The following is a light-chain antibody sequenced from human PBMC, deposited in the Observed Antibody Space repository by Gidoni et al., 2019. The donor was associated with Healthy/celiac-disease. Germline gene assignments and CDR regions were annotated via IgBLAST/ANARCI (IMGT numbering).Light chain of an antibody. V-gene: IGKV1-5*03. CDR3: QQYNSYSRT. Sequence: DIQMTQSPSPLSASVGDRVTITCLASQSISSWLAWYQQKPGKAPKLLIYKASSLESGVPSRFSGSGSGTEFTLTISSLQPDDFATYYCQQYNSYSRTFGQGTKVEIK. CDR1: QSISSW. J-gene: IGKJ1*01. CDR2: KAS.